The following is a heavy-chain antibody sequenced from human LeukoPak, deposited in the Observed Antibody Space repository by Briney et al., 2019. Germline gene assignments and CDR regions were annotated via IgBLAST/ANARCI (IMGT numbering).Heavy chain of an antibody. CDR1: GFTFTSYW. D-gene: IGHD2-15*01. Sequence: GGSLRLSCEASGFTFTSYWMSWVRQAPGKGLVWVSRINSDGSSTSYADSVKGRFTISRDNAKNTLYLQMNSLRAEDTAVYYCARLDVAATPGHYYYYYMDVWGKGTTVTVSS. V-gene: IGHV3-74*01. CDR3: ARLDVAATPGHYYYYYMDV. CDR2: INSDGSST. J-gene: IGHJ6*03.